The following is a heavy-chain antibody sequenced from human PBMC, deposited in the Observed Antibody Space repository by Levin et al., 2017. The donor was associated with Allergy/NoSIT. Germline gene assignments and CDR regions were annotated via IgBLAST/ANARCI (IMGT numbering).Heavy chain of an antibody. Sequence: GGSLRLSCVASGFSFSDSWMSWVRQAPGKGLECVATMKQDGSKIYYVESVKGRFTISRDNAKNSLYLQMNTLRVEDTAVYYCSRDGGSGWYSDYWGQGALVVVSS. CDR1: GFSFSDSW. J-gene: IGHJ4*02. CDR3: SRDGGSGWYSDY. CDR2: MKQDGSKI. V-gene: IGHV3-7*01. D-gene: IGHD6-19*01.